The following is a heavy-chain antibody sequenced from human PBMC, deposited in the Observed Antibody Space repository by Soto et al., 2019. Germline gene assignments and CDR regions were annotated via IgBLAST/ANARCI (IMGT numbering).Heavy chain of an antibody. V-gene: IGHV1-24*01. CDR3: ATVYDILTGYQG. CDR2: FDPEDGET. J-gene: IGHJ4*02. CDR1: GYTLTELS. D-gene: IGHD3-9*01. Sequence: ASVKVSCKVSGYTLTELSMHWVRQAPGKGLEWMGGFDPEDGETIYAQKFQGRVTMTEDTSTDTAYMELSSLRSEVTAVYYCATVYDILTGYQGWGQGTLVTVSS.